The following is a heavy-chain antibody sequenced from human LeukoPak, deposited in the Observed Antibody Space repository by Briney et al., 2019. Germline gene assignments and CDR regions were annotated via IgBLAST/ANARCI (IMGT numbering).Heavy chain of an antibody. CDR1: GYTFTGYY. CDR2: INPNSGGT. J-gene: IGHJ5*02. Sequence: ASVKVSCKASGYTFTGYYMHWVRQAPGQGLEWMGWINPNSGGTNYAQKFQGRVTMTRDTSISTAYMELSRLRSDDTAVYYCARDMDSSGSLYDHWGQGTLVTVSS. CDR3: ARDMDSSGSLYDH. D-gene: IGHD3-22*01. V-gene: IGHV1-2*02.